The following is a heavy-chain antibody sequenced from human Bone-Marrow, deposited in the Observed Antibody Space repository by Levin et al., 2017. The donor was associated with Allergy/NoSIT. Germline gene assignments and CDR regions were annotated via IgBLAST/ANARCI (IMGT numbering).Heavy chain of an antibody. CDR1: GFSFDAYG. V-gene: IGHV3-20*04. J-gene: IGHJ5*02. D-gene: IGHD3-10*01. CDR3: ARAHMKCYGSGSYLYNWVDP. Sequence: GGSLRLSCAASGFSFDAYGMTWVRQGPGKGLEWVSGISGNGGSTGYGDSVKGRFTISRDNAQNLLYLQMNSLRPEDTAFYYCARAHMKCYGSGSYLYNWVDPWGQGTLVTVSS. CDR2: ISGNGGST.